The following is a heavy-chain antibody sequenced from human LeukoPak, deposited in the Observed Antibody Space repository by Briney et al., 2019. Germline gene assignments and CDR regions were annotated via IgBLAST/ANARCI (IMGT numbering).Heavy chain of an antibody. Sequence: SETLSLTCTVSSGSISSYYWSWIRQPPGKGLEWIGYIYYSGSTNYNPSLKSRVTISVDTSKNQSSLKLSSVTAADTAVYYCARDFDYADAFDIWGQGTMVTVSS. V-gene: IGHV4-59*01. CDR3: ARDFDYADAFDI. CDR2: IYYSGST. D-gene: IGHD3-9*01. J-gene: IGHJ3*02. CDR1: SGSISSYY.